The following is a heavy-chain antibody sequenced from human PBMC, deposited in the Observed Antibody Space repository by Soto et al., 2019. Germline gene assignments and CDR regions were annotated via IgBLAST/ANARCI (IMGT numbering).Heavy chain of an antibody. CDR2: IYYSGST. V-gene: IGHV4-59*08. D-gene: IGHD2-15*01. CDR1: GGSISSYY. J-gene: IGHJ5*02. Sequence: SETLSLTCTVSGGSISSYYWSWVRQPPGKGLEWIGYIYYSGSTKYNSSLRSRVTMSVDTSKNQFSLMLSSVTAADTAVYYCVRSRYCNGGNCLNWFDPWGQGTVVTVSS. CDR3: VRSRYCNGGNCLNWFDP.